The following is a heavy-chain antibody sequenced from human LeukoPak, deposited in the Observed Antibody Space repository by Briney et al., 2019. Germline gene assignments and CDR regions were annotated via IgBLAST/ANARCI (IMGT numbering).Heavy chain of an antibody. D-gene: IGHD3-22*01. CDR2: IIPIFGTA. J-gene: IGHJ4*02. CDR1: GGTFSSYA. Sequence: GASVTASCTASGGTFSSYAISWVRQAPGQGLEWMGGIIPIFGTANYAQKFQGRVTITADESTSTAYMELSSLRSEDTAVYYCARALGVITYYFDYWGQGTLVTVSS. V-gene: IGHV1-69*13. CDR3: ARALGVITYYFDY.